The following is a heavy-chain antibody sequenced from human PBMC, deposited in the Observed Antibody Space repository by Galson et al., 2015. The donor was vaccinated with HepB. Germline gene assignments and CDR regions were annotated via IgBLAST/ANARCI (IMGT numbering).Heavy chain of an antibody. D-gene: IGHD6-13*01. Sequence: SLRLSCAASGFTFSSYAMSWVRQAPGKGLEWVSAISGSGGSTYYADSVKGRFTISRDNSKNTLYLQMNSLRAEDTAVYYCAKVKSEQQLANQLDYWGQGTLVTVSS. V-gene: IGHV3-23*01. J-gene: IGHJ4*02. CDR2: ISGSGGST. CDR3: AKVKSEQQLANQLDY. CDR1: GFTFSSYA.